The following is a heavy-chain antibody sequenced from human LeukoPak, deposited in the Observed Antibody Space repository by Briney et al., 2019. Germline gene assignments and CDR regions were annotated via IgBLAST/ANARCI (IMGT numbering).Heavy chain of an antibody. CDR1: GFTVSSNC. V-gene: IGHV3-66*01. CDR2: IYSGGST. J-gene: IGHJ4*02. CDR3: ATSRLRFLEWLLPFDY. Sequence: GGSLRLSCAASGFTVSSNCMSWVRQAPGKGLEWVSVIYSGGSTYYADSVKGRFTISRDNSKNTLYLQMNSLRAEDTAVYYCATSRLRFLEWLLPFDYWGQGTLVTVTS. D-gene: IGHD3-3*01.